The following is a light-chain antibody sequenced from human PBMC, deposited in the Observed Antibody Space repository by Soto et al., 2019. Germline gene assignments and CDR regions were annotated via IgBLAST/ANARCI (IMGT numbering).Light chain of an antibody. CDR3: QQYGSSPT. V-gene: IGKV3-20*01. J-gene: IGKJ1*01. CDR1: QSVRNNY. Sequence: EIVLTQSAGTLSLSPGERATLSCRASQSVRNNYLAWYQQKPGQAPRRLMFGASGRASGIPDRFSGSGSGTDFTLTISRLEPEDFAVYYCQQYGSSPTFGQGTKVEIK. CDR2: GAS.